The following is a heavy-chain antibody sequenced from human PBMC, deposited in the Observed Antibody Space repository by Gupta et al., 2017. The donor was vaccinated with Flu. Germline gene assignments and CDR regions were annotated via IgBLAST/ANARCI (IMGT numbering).Heavy chain of an antibody. CDR1: GGSFSGYY. V-gene: IGHV4-34*01. CDR2: INHSGST. Sequence: QVQLQQWGAGLLKPSETLSLTCAVYGGSFSGYYWSWIRQPPGKGLEWIGEINHSGSTNYNPSLKSRVTISVDTSKNQFSLKLSSVTAADTAVYYCARLFFGYSSGWTDYWGQGTLVTVSS. J-gene: IGHJ4*02. CDR3: ARLFFGYSSGWTDY. D-gene: IGHD6-19*01.